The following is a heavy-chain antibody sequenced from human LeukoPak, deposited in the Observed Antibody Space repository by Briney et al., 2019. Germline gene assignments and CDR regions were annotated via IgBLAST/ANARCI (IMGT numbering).Heavy chain of an antibody. CDR3: ASKINSGYSYGLFDY. V-gene: IGHV4-30-4*08. J-gene: IGHJ4*02. CDR2: IYYSGST. D-gene: IGHD5-18*01. Sequence: SSQTLSLTYTVSGGSISSGDYYWSWIRQPPGKGLEWIGCIYYSGSTYYNPSLKSRVTISVDTSKNQFSLKLSSVTAADTAVYYCASKINSGYSYGLFDYWGQGTLVTVSS. CDR1: GGSISSGDYY.